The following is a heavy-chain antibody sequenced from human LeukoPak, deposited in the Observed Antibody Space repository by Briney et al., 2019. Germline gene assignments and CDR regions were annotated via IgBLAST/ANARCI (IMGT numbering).Heavy chain of an antibody. CDR2: IYYSGST. Sequence: SETLSLTCTVSGGSISSYSWSWIRQPPGKGLEWIGYIYYSGSTYYNPSLKSRVTISVDTSKNQFSLKLSSVTAADTAVYYCARVDVWGKGTTVTISS. CDR3: ARVDV. CDR1: GGSISSYS. V-gene: IGHV4-59*12. J-gene: IGHJ6*04.